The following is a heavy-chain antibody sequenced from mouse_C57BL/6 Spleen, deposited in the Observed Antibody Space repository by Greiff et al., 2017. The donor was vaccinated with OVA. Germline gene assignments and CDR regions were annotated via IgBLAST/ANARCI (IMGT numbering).Heavy chain of an antibody. D-gene: IGHD1-1*01. CDR2: INPSNGGT. CDR1: GYTFTSYW. V-gene: IGHV1-53*01. CDR3: ARGDYGSRFAY. Sequence: QVHVKQPGTELVKPGASVKLSCKASGYTFTSYWMHWVKQRPGQGLEWIGNINPSNGGTNYNEKFKSKATLTVDKSSSTAYMQLSSLTSEDSAVYYCARGDYGSRFAYWGQGTLVTVSA. J-gene: IGHJ3*01.